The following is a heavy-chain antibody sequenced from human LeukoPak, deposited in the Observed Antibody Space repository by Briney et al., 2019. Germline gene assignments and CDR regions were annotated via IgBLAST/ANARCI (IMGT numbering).Heavy chain of an antibody. Sequence: GGSLRLSCAVSGFTFSSFGMHWVRQAPGKGLEWVAFIRYDEITKYYTDSVKGRFTISRDNSKNMLYLQMNSLRGEDTAVYYCARDHCGSGSYPSDHWGQGTLVTVSS. V-gene: IGHV3-30*02. D-gene: IGHD3-10*01. CDR1: GFTFSSFG. J-gene: IGHJ4*02. CDR2: IRYDEITK. CDR3: ARDHCGSGSYPSDH.